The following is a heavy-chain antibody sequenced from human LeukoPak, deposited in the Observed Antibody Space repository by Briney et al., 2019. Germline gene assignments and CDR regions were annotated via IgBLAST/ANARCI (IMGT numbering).Heavy chain of an antibody. CDR1: GFTFNDYG. J-gene: IGHJ6*03. V-gene: IGHV3-20*04. Sequence: PGGSLRLSCAASGFTFNDYGMSWVRQAPGKGLEWVSGIHWNGGSTGYADSVKGRFTISRDNAKTSLYLQMNSLRAEDTALYYCARLAGYYYYMDVWGKGTTVTVSS. CDR2: IHWNGGST. CDR3: ARLAGYYYYMDV.